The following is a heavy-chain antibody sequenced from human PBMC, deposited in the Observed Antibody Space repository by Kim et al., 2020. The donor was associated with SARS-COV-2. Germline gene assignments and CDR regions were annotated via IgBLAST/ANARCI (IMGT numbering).Heavy chain of an antibody. J-gene: IGHJ3*02. Sequence: AQNFQGRVTMTRDTSTSTVYMELSSLRSEDTAVYYCTTQWLARGSDAFDIWGQGTMVTVSS. D-gene: IGHD6-19*01. CDR3: TTQWLARGSDAFDI. V-gene: IGHV1-46*03.